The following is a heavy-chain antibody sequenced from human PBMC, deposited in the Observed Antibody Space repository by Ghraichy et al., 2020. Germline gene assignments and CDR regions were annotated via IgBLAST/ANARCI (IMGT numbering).Heavy chain of an antibody. D-gene: IGHD7-27*01. J-gene: IGHJ6*03. Sequence: SETLSLTCTVSGGSISSYYWSWIRQPPGKGLEWIGYIYYSGSTNYNPSLKSRVTISVDTSKNQFSLKLSSVTAADTAVYYCARHLTGDGKGYYYYYYMDVWGKGTTVTVSS. CDR3: ARHLTGDGKGYYYYYYMDV. CDR2: IYYSGST. CDR1: GGSISSYY. V-gene: IGHV4-59*08.